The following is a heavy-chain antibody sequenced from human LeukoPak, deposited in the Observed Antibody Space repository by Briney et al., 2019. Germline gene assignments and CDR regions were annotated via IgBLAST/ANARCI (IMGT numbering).Heavy chain of an antibody. Sequence: SVKVSCKASGGTFSSYAFSWVRQAPGQGLEWMGGIIPIFGTADYAQKFQGRVTITADESTSTAYMELSSLRSEDTAVYYCARDPSMVRGENTPYFDYWGQGTLVTVSS. D-gene: IGHD3-10*01. CDR1: GGTFSSYA. CDR3: ARDPSMVRGENTPYFDY. CDR2: IIPIFGTA. J-gene: IGHJ4*02. V-gene: IGHV1-69*01.